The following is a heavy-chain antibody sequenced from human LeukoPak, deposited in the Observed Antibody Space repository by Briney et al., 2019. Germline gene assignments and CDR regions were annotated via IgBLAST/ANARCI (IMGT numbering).Heavy chain of an antibody. CDR1: GFTFDDYA. CDR3: AKDIGRLLWFGESFFFDY. D-gene: IGHD3-10*01. Sequence: PGRSLRLSCAASGFTFDDYAMHWVRQAPGKGLEWVSGISWNSGSIGYADSVKGRFTISRDNAKNSLYLQMNSLRAEDTALYYCAKDIGRLLWFGESFFFDYWGQGTLVTVSS. J-gene: IGHJ4*02. CDR2: ISWNSGSI. V-gene: IGHV3-9*01.